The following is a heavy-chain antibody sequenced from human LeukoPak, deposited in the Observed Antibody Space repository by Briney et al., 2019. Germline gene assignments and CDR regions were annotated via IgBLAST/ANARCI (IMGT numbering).Heavy chain of an antibody. CDR3: ARDRGLDAFDI. D-gene: IGHD6-25*01. J-gene: IGHJ3*02. Sequence: TSETLSLTCTVSGGSISRYYWSWIRQPPGKGLEWIGYIYYSGSTDYNPSLKSRVTISVDTSKNQFSLRLSSVTAADTAIYYCARDRGLDAFDIWGQGTMVTVSS. CDR2: IYYSGST. CDR1: GGSISRYY. V-gene: IGHV4-59*01.